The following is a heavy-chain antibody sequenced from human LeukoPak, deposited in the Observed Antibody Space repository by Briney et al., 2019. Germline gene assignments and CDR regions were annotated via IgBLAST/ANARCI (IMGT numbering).Heavy chain of an antibody. Sequence: SETLSLTCTVSGASISDYYWNWIRQPPGEGLEWIGYIYYSGSTNYNPSLKSRVTISVDTSKNQFSLKLSSVTAADTAVYYCARAKAAAGIDYFDYWGQGTLVTVSS. V-gene: IGHV4-59*13. CDR2: IYYSGST. CDR1: GASISDYY. D-gene: IGHD6-13*01. CDR3: ARAKAAAGIDYFDY. J-gene: IGHJ4*02.